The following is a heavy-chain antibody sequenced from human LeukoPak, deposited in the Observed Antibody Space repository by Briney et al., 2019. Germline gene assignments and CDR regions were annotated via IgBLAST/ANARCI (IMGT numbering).Heavy chain of an antibody. V-gene: IGHV1-2*06. CDR1: GYTFTGYY. J-gene: IGHJ5*02. D-gene: IGHD3-10*01. CDR3: AREPATMVRGVLLGRFDP. CDR2: INPDSGGT. Sequence: ASVKVSCKASGYTFTGYYMHWVRPAPGQGLEWMGRINPDSGGTNYAQKFQGRVTMTRDTSISTAYMELRRLRSDDTAVYYCAREPATMVRGVLLGRFDPWGQGTLVTVSS.